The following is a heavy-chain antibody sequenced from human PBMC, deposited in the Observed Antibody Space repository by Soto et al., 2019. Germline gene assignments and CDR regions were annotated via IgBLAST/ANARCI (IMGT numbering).Heavy chain of an antibody. Sequence: WIIKKPGKGLEWVSYISSSSSYTNYADSVKGRFTISRDNAKNSLYLQMNSLRAEDTAVYYCARGSSNTSHAFDIWGQGTMVTLSS. J-gene: IGHJ3*02. CDR3: ARGSSNTSHAFDI. D-gene: IGHD4-4*01. CDR2: ISSSSSYT. V-gene: IGHV3-11*05.